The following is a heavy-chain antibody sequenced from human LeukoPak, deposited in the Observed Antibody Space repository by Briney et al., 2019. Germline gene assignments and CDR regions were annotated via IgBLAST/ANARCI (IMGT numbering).Heavy chain of an antibody. CDR3: AGQFSFDAFDI. CDR2: IYYSGST. CDR1: GGSISSYY. V-gene: IGHV4-59*01. D-gene: IGHD4-11*01. Sequence: SETLSLTCTVSGGSISSYYWSWIRQPPGKGLEWIGYIYYSGSTNYNPSLKSRVTISVDTSKNQFSLKLSSVTAADTAVYYCAGQFSFDAFDIWGQGTMVTVSS. J-gene: IGHJ3*02.